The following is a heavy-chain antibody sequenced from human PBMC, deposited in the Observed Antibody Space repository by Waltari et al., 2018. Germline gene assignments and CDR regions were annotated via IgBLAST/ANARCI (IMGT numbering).Heavy chain of an antibody. V-gene: IGHV4-59*01. CDR1: GGSMNSYY. CDR2: MYFTGNT. D-gene: IGHD2-15*01. CDR3: ARTPLGYCSGGNCYSGYYFDY. J-gene: IGHJ4*02. Sequence: QVQLQESGPGLVKPSETLSLTCTVSGGSMNSYYWSWIRQPPGKGLEWIGYMYFTGNTHYNPALKSRVTIPLDTSKKQFSLRLTSVTAADTALYFCARTPLGYCSGGNCYSGYYFDYWGQGTLVTVSS.